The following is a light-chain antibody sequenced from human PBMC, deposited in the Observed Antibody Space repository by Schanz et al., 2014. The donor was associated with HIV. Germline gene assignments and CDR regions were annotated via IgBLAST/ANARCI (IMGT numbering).Light chain of an antibody. Sequence: EIVLTQSPGTLSLSPGERATLSCRASQSVSSSYFAWYQQKPGQAPRLLIYGASSRATGIPDRFSGSGSGTDFTLTISSLEPEDFAVYYCQQRTSWPLTFGGGTRVEIK. CDR2: GAS. J-gene: IGKJ4*01. CDR3: QQRTSWPLT. CDR1: QSVSSSY. V-gene: IGKV3D-20*02.